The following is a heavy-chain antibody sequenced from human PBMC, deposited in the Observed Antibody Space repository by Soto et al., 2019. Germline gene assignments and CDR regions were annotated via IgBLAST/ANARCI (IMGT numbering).Heavy chain of an antibody. CDR2: ITSDVDRT. Sequence: GGSLRLSCSVSGFTFSNYAMHWVRQAPGKGLEYVSGITSDVDRTWHADSVKDRFTISRDNSKNTLFLQMSSLRVEDTAKYFCVKGNKLRRYYFEFWGPVALVTVSS. V-gene: IGHV3-64D*06. CDR1: GFTFSNYA. CDR3: VKGNKLRRYYFEF. D-gene: IGHD3-9*01. J-gene: IGHJ4*01.